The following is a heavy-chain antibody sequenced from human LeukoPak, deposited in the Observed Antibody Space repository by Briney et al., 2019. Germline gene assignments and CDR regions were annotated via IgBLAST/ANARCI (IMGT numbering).Heavy chain of an antibody. D-gene: IGHD2/OR15-2a*01. Sequence: SETLSLTCTVSGGFITSYYWSWIRQPPGKGLEWIGYIYYSGSTNYNPPLKSRVTISVETSKNQFSLKLRSVTAADTAVYYCARHIPGNPYFDYWGQGTLVTVSS. CDR2: IYYSGST. J-gene: IGHJ4*02. V-gene: IGHV4-59*08. CDR1: GGFITSYY. CDR3: ARHIPGNPYFDY.